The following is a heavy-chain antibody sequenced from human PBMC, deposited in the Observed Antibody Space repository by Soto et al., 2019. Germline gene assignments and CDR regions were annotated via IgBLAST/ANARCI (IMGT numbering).Heavy chain of an antibody. Sequence: ETLSLTCAVSGGSISSSNWWSWVRQPPGKGLEWIGEIYHSGSTNYNPSLKSRVTISVDKSKNQFSLKLSSVTAADTAVYYCARGRNTIFGVVIMAYYGMDVWGQGTTVTVSS. D-gene: IGHD3-3*01. CDR1: GGSISSSNW. CDR2: IYHSGST. J-gene: IGHJ6*02. CDR3: ARGRNTIFGVVIMAYYGMDV. V-gene: IGHV4-4*02.